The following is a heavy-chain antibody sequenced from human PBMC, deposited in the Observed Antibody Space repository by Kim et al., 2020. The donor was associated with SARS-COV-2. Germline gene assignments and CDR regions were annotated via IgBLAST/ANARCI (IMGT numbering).Heavy chain of an antibody. CDR3: ARGGSSAWYLYD. D-gene: IGHD6-19*01. CDR1: RFTFSYYW. J-gene: IGHJ4*02. V-gene: IGHV3-7*03. CDR2: IKQDGREK. Sequence: GGSLRLSCAASRFTFSYYWMSWVRQAPGKGLEWVANIKQDGREKYYLDSVKGRFTISRDNAKNSLCLQMNSLRAEDTAVYYCARGGSSAWYLYDWGQGTLVTVSS.